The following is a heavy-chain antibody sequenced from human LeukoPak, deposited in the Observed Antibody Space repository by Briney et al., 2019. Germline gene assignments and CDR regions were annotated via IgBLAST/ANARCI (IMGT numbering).Heavy chain of an antibody. V-gene: IGHV4-59*01. D-gene: IGHD1-26*01. CDR3: ARGTFQEVGASFDY. Sequence: PSETLSLTCTVSGGSISSYYWSWIRQPPGKGLEWIGYIYYSGSTNYNPSLKSRVTISVDTSKNQFSLKLSSVTAADTAVYYCARGTFQEVGASFDYWGQGTLVTVSS. CDR1: GGSISSYY. J-gene: IGHJ4*02. CDR2: IYYSGST.